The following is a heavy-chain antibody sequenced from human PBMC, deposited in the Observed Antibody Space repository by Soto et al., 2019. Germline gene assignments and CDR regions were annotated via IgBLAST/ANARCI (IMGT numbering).Heavy chain of an antibody. CDR1: GGSISSSSYY. Sequence: QLQLQESGPGLVKPSETLSLTCTVSGGSISSSSYYWGWIRQPPGKGLEWIGSIYYGGSTYYNPSLKSRVTISVDTSKNQFSLKLSSVTAADTAVYYCARLFPHSGSYLDYWGQGTLVTVSS. D-gene: IGHD1-26*01. V-gene: IGHV4-39*01. CDR3: ARLFPHSGSYLDY. CDR2: IYYGGST. J-gene: IGHJ4*02.